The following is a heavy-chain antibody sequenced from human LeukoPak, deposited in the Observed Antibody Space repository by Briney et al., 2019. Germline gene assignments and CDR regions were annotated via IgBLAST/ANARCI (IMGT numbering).Heavy chain of an antibody. V-gene: IGHV4-61*02. J-gene: IGHJ5*02. CDR1: GGPISSGSYY. CDR2: SYIRGST. CDR3: ARIGYGSGSPTNL. D-gene: IGHD3-10*01. Sequence: KPSETLSLTCTVSGGPISSGSYYWSWIRQPDGKGLEWIGRSYIRGSTDYNPSLKSRVTISVDTSKNQFSLKLNSVTAADTAVYYCARIGYGSGSPTNLWGQGTLVTVPS.